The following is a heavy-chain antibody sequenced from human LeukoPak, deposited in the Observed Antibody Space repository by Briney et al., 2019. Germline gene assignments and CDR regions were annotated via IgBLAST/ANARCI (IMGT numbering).Heavy chain of an antibody. CDR3: AKDLSGSGAYLNSAFDM. D-gene: IGHD3-10*01. V-gene: IGHV3-23*01. CDR1: GFSFSSYA. Sequence: PGGSLRLSCAASGFSFSSYAMSWVRQAPGQGLEWVSAISESGGSTYYADSVKDRFTISRDSSRNTLYLQMDILRDEDTAVYFCAKDLSGSGAYLNSAFDMWGQGTMVTVSS. CDR2: ISESGGST. J-gene: IGHJ3*02.